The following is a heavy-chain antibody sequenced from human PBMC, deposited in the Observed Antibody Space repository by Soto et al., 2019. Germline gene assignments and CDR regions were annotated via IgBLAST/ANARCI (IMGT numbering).Heavy chain of an antibody. CDR3: ARGLGGTRTYFDS. J-gene: IGHJ4*02. CDR1: GHNLSRYR. CDR2: INAGNGNT. V-gene: IGHV1-3*01. Sequence: SGHNLSRYRMHWVCEAPGQRLEWMGWINAGNGNTKYPQKFQGRVTITRDTSASTAYMELSSLRSEDTAVYYCARGLGGTRTYFDSWGQGTLVTVPS.